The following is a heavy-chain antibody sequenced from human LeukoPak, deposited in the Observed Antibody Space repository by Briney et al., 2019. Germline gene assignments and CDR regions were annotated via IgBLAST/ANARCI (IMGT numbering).Heavy chain of an antibody. CDR3: ASYGSGSYYRKHNWFDP. D-gene: IGHD3-10*01. CDR2: ISSSGSTI. V-gene: IGHV3-48*03. Sequence: GGSLRLSCAASGFTFSSYEMNWVRQAPGKGLEWVSYISSSGSTIYYADSVRGRFTISRDNAKNTLYLQMNRLRDEDTAVYYCASYGSGSYYRKHNWFDPWGQGTLVTVSS. J-gene: IGHJ5*02. CDR1: GFTFSSYE.